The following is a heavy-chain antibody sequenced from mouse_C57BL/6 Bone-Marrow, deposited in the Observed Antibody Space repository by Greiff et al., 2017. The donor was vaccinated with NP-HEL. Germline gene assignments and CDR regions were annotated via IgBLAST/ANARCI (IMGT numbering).Heavy chain of an antibody. CDR3: ARGGAYYGYLYYAMDY. D-gene: IGHD2-2*01. V-gene: IGHV1-18*01. CDR1: GYTFTDYN. CDR2: INPNNGGT. Sequence: VHVKQSGPELVKPGASVKIPCKASGYTFTDYNMDWVKQSHGKSLEWIGDINPNNGGTIYNQKFKGKATLTVDKSSSTAYMELRSLTSEDTAVYYCARGGAYYGYLYYAMDYWGQGTSVTVSS. J-gene: IGHJ4*01.